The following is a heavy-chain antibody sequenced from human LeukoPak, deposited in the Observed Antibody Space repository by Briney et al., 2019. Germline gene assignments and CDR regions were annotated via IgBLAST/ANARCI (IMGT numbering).Heavy chain of an antibody. V-gene: IGHV4-34*01. J-gene: IGHJ5*02. Sequence: SETLSLTCAVYGGSFSGYYWSWIRQPPVKGLEWIGEINHSGSTNYNPSLKSRVTISVDTSKNQFSLKLSSVTAADTAVYYCARAIIVVVPAAKVVGWFDPWGQGTLVTVSS. CDR1: GGSFSGYY. CDR3: ARAIIVVVPAAKVVGWFDP. CDR2: INHSGST. D-gene: IGHD2-2*01.